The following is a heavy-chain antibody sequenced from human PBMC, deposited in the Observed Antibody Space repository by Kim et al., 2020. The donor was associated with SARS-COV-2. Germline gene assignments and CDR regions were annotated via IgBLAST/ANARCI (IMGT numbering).Heavy chain of an antibody. CDR3: ARADGDGDLNYYYYGMDV. Sequence: ASVKVSCKASGYTFTSYYMHWVRQAPGQGLEWMGIINPSGGSTSYAQKFQGRVTMTRDTSTSTVYMELSSLRSEDTAVYYCARADGDGDLNYYYYGMDVWGQGTTVTVSS. CDR2: INPSGGST. D-gene: IGHD4-17*01. CDR1: GYTFTSYY. J-gene: IGHJ6*02. V-gene: IGHV1-46*01.